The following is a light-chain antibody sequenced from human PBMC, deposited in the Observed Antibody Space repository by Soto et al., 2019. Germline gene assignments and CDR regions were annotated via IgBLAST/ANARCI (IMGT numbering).Light chain of an antibody. CDR1: QSVSSN. Sequence: EIVMTQSPATLSVSPGERATLSCRASQSVSSNLAWYQQKPGQAPRLLIYGASTRATGIPARFSGSVSGKEFPLTISSLQSEDFAVYYCKQYNNWPRTFGQGTKVEIK. CDR3: KQYNNWPRT. V-gene: IGKV3-15*01. CDR2: GAS. J-gene: IGKJ1*01.